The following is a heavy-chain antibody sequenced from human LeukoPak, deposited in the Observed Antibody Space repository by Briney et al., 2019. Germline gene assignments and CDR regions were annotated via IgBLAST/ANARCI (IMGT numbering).Heavy chain of an antibody. CDR2: ISSNEYDT. CDR1: GFTFSAYF. D-gene: IGHD2-8*01. J-gene: IGHJ4*02. V-gene: IGHV3-64D*06. CDR3: VKDLNGTWSFDY. Sequence: GGSLRLSCSASGFTFSAYFMHWVRQAPGKGLEYVSSISSNEYDTYYADSVKGRFTISRDNSENTLFLQVSSLRAEDTAVYYCVKDLNGTWSFDYWGQGTLVTVSS.